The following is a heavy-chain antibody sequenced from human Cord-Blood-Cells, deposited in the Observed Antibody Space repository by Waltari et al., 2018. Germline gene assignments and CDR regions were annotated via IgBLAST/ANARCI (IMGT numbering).Heavy chain of an antibody. Sequence: QVQLVQSGAEVKKPGSSVKVSCKASGGTFSSYAISWVRQAPGQGLEWMGGIIPIFGTANYAQKFQGRVTITADESTSTAYMELSSLRSEDTAVYYCARDPTPIVGATHYYYGMDVWGQGTTVTVSS. CDR2: IIPIFGTA. CDR1: GGTFSSYA. D-gene: IGHD1-26*01. J-gene: IGHJ6*02. CDR3: ARDPTPIVGATHYYYGMDV. V-gene: IGHV1-69*01.